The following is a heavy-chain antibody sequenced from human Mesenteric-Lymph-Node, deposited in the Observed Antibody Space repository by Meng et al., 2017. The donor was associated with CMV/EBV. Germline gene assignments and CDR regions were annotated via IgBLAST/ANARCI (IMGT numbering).Heavy chain of an antibody. CDR1: GFTFSSYE. CDR2: ISSSGSTI. D-gene: IGHD6-13*01. J-gene: IGHJ3*02. CDR3: ARDGRFGSSTTSDAFDI. V-gene: IGHV3-48*03. Sequence: GESQKISCAASGFTFSSYEMNWVRQAPGKGLEWVSYISSSGSTIYYADSVKGRFTISRDNAKNSLYLQMNSLRAEDTAVYYCARDGRFGSSTTSDAFDIWGQGTMVTVSS.